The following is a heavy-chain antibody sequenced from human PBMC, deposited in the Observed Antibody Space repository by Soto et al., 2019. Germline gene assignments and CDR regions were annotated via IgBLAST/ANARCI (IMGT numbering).Heavy chain of an antibody. CDR3: AKGRFGDYLYYDY. J-gene: IGHJ4*02. Sequence: EVQLLESGGGLVQPGGSLRLSCAASGFTISSYAMTGVRQAPGKGLEWVSAISGSGGSTYYADSVTGRFTISRDNSKNTLYLQMNSLRAEDTAVYYCAKGRFGDYLYYDYWGQGTLVTVSS. D-gene: IGHD4-17*01. V-gene: IGHV3-23*01. CDR2: ISGSGGST. CDR1: GFTISSYA.